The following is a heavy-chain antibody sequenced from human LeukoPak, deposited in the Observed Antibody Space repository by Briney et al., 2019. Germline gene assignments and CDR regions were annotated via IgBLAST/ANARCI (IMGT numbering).Heavy chain of an antibody. CDR3: ARGTLLRFLEWSDYFDY. Sequence: GGSLRLSCAASGFTFSSCSMNWVRQAPGKGLEWVSSISSSSSYIYYADSVKGRFTISRDNAKNSLYLQMNSLRAEDTAVYYCARGTLLRFLEWSDYFDYWGQGTLVTVSS. CDR1: GFTFSSCS. D-gene: IGHD3-3*01. J-gene: IGHJ4*02. CDR2: ISSSSSYI. V-gene: IGHV3-21*01.